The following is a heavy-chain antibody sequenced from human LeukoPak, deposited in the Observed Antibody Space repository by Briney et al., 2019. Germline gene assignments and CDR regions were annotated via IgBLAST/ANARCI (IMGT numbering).Heavy chain of an antibody. Sequence: PGGSLRLSCAASGFTFSSYAMHWVRQAPGKGLEWVAVISYDGSNKYYADSVKGRFTISRDNSKNTLYLQMNSLRAEDTAVYYCARDPPETLAAAGPNYYFDYWGQGTLVTVSS. CDR2: ISYDGSNK. V-gene: IGHV3-30*04. J-gene: IGHJ4*02. CDR3: ARDPPETLAAAGPNYYFDY. CDR1: GFTFSSYA. D-gene: IGHD6-13*01.